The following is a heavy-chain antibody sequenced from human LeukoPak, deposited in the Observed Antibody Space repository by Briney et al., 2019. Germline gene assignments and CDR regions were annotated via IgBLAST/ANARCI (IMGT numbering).Heavy chain of an antibody. CDR1: GFTFSTSG. Sequence: GGSLRLSLAASGFTFSTSGMNWVRQAPGKGLEWVSYIHGSDGTIYYAGSVRGRFTISRDNAKSSLFLQMNGLRDEDTAIYYCTRSSLVRGLITHFWYWGQGTLVTVSS. J-gene: IGHJ4*02. CDR3: TRSSLVRGLITHFWY. CDR2: IHGSDGTI. D-gene: IGHD3-10*01. V-gene: IGHV3-48*02.